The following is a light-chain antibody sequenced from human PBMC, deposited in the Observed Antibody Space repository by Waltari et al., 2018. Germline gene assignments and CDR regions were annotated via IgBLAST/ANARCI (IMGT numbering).Light chain of an antibody. CDR3: QHRDNWLFT. Sequence: EIGLTQAPATLSFSPGDRSTLSCRASQSIQTFLAWYQQKPGQAPRLLIYNSSLRASGVPVRFSGSGSGTDFTLTISHLEPEDFAFYFCQHRDNWLFTFGPGTKVEIK. V-gene: IGKV3-11*01. CDR2: NSS. J-gene: IGKJ3*01. CDR1: QSIQTF.